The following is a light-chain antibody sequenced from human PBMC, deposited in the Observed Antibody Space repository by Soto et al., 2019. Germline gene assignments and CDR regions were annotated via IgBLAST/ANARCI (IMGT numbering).Light chain of an antibody. CDR3: AAWDGSLSGYV. Sequence: QSVLTQPPSASGTPGQRVTISYSGSSSNIGSNYVYWYQQLPGTAPKLLIYSNNQRPSGVPDRFSGSKSGTSASLAISGLRSEDEADYYCAAWDGSLSGYVFGTGTKLTVL. V-gene: IGLV1-47*02. J-gene: IGLJ1*01. CDR2: SNN. CDR1: SSNIGSNY.